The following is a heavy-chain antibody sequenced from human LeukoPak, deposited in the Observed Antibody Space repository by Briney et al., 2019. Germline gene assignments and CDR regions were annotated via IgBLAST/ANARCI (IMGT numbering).Heavy chain of an antibody. V-gene: IGHV3-74*01. J-gene: IGHJ6*02. Sequence: TGGSLRLSCAASGFTCSSFWMHWVRQAPGKGLVSVSRINSDGSSTSYADSVKGRFTVSRDNAKNTLYLQMNSLRAEDTAVYYCASVRPGSTTNGIYGMDVWGQGTTVTVSS. CDR2: INSDGSST. CDR3: ASVRPGSTTNGIYGMDV. CDR1: GFTCSSFW. D-gene: IGHD2-2*01.